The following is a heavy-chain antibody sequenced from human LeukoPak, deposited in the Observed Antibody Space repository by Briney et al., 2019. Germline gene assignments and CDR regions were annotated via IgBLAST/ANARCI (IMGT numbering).Heavy chain of an antibody. Sequence: GGSLRLSYAASGFTFSSYAMSWVRQAPGKGLEWVSGISNSGGSTYHADSVKGRFTISRDNSRNTLYLQMNSLRADDTAVYYCAKTGVYWYFDYWGQGTLVTVSS. V-gene: IGHV3-23*01. CDR2: ISNSGGST. CDR1: GFTFSSYA. D-gene: IGHD2-8*01. CDR3: AKTGVYWYFDY. J-gene: IGHJ4*02.